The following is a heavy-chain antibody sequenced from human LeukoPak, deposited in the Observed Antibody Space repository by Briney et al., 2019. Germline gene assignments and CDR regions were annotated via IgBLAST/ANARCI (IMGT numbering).Heavy chain of an antibody. CDR3: ARDQAFFYDSSGLFDY. CDR1: GYTFTGYY. Sequence: ASVKVSCKASGYTFTGYYMHWVRQAPGQGLEWMGWINPNSGGTNYAQKFQGRVTMTRDTSISTAYMELSRLRSDDPAVYYCARDQAFFYDSSGLFDYWGQGTLVTVSS. D-gene: IGHD3-22*01. CDR2: INPNSGGT. V-gene: IGHV1-2*02. J-gene: IGHJ4*02.